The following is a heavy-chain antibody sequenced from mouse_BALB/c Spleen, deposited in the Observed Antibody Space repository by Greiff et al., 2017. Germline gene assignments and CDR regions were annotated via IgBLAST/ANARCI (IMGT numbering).Heavy chain of an antibody. CDR1: GYTFTDYN. CDR2: IYPYNGGT. V-gene: IGHV1S29*02. J-gene: IGHJ4*01. Sequence: VQLQQSGPELVKPGASVKISCKASGYTFTDYNMHWVKQSHGKSLEWIGYIYPYNGGTGYNQKFKSKATLTVDNSSSTAYMELRSLTSEDSAVYYCARRDDGYYLYAMDYWGQGTSVTVSS. CDR3: ARRDDGYYLYAMDY. D-gene: IGHD2-3*01.